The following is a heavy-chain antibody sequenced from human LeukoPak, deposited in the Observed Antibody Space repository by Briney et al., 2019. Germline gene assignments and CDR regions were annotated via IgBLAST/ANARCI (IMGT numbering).Heavy chain of an antibody. CDR2: LDSSSTYI. CDR1: GFTFSTYR. CDR3: ARETEAPGDCWVGCAYEV. J-gene: IGHJ3*01. Sequence: PGGSLRLSCAASGFTFSTYRMSWVRQARGKGREWVSSLDSSSTYIYYADSAKGRFTISRDNAKRSLYLQMNSLRAEDTAVYYCARETEAPGDCWVGCAYEVWGQGTVVTVSS. D-gene: IGHD2-21*01. V-gene: IGHV3-21*01.